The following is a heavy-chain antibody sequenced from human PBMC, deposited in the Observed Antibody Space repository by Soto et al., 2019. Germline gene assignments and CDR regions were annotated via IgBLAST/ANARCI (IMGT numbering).Heavy chain of an antibody. CDR3: ASQNPALGGDYLFVGAFDI. CDR1: GYTFTSYA. V-gene: IGHV1-3*01. D-gene: IGHD2-21*02. Sequence: GASVKVSCKASGYTFTSYAMHWVRQAPGQRLEWMGWINAGNGNTKYSQKFQGRVTITRDTSASTAYMELSSLRSEDTAVYYCASQNPALGGDYLFVGAFDIWGQGTMVTVSS. J-gene: IGHJ3*02. CDR2: INAGNGNT.